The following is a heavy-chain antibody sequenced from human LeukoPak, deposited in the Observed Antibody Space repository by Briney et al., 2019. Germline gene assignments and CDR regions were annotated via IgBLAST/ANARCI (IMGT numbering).Heavy chain of an antibody. Sequence: SVKVSCKASGGTFSSYAISWVRQAPGQGLEWMGGIIPIFGTANYAQKFQGRVTITADESTSTAYMELSSLRSEDTAVYYCARAKEAYCGGDCYPEYNWFDPWGQGTLVTVSS. D-gene: IGHD2-21*02. V-gene: IGHV1-69*13. CDR3: ARAKEAYCGGDCYPEYNWFDP. J-gene: IGHJ5*02. CDR2: IIPIFGTA. CDR1: GGTFSSYA.